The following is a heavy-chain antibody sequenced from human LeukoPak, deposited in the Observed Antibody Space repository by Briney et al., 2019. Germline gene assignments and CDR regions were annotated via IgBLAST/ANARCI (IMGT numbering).Heavy chain of an antibody. Sequence: PGGSLRLSCAPSGFTLSNYVVTRVRETPGKGLNWTSAISGSGGSTKYAYSVKGRFTIPGDNSKSTLYLQMNSLRAEDTAVYYCAKSQSGWYSFDYWGQGTLVTGSS. CDR3: AKSQSGWYSFDY. CDR1: GFTLSNYV. CDR2: ISGSGGST. D-gene: IGHD6-19*01. V-gene: IGHV3-23*01. J-gene: IGHJ4*02.